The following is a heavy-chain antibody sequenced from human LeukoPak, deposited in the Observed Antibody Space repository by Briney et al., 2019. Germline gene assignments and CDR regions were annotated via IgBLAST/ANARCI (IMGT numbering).Heavy chain of an antibody. CDR1: GGSISSGSYY. V-gene: IGHV4-61*02. J-gene: IGHJ4*02. CDR3: ARAGY. Sequence: SETLSLTCTVSGGSISSGSYYWNWLRQPAGTGLEWIGRIYTSGSTNYNPSLKSRVTISVDTSKNQFSLKLSSVTAADTAVYYCARAGYWGQGTLVTVSS. CDR2: IYTSGST.